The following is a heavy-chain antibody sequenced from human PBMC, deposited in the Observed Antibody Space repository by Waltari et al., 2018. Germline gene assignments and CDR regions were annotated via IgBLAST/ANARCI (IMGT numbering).Heavy chain of an antibody. CDR1: GLPFSSHS. CDR3: ARDLTGSSGGIDY. D-gene: IGHD7-27*01. Sequence: EVQLVESGGGLVQPGGSLRLSCAASGLPFSSHSMNWVRQAPGKGLEWVSYISSSSSTIYYADSVKGRFTISRDNAKNSLYLQMNSLRAEDTAVYYCARDLTGSSGGIDYWGQGTLVTVSS. J-gene: IGHJ4*02. V-gene: IGHV3-48*01. CDR2: ISSSSSTI.